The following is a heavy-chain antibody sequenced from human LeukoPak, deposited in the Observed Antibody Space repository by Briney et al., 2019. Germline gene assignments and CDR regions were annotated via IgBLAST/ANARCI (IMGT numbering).Heavy chain of an antibody. CDR2: ISGSGGST. CDR1: GFTFSSYA. J-gene: IGHJ6*02. V-gene: IGHV3-23*01. CDR3: AREDGPYYYGMDV. D-gene: IGHD4-17*01. Sequence: PGASLRLSCAASGFTFSSYAMSWVRQAPGKGLEWVSAISGSGGSTYYADSVKGRFTISRDNAKNSLYLQMNSLRAEDTAVYYCAREDGPYYYGMDVWGQGTTVTVSS.